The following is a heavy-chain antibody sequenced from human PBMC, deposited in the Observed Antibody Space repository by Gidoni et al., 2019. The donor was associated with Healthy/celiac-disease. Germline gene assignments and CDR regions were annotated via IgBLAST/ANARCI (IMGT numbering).Heavy chain of an antibody. V-gene: IGHV3-33*01. J-gene: IGHJ6*03. CDR1: GFTFRSYG. D-gene: IGHD6-19*01. Sequence: QVQLVESGGGVVQPGRSLRLSCAASGFTFRSYGMHWVRQAPGKGLEWVAVIWYDGSNKYYADSVKGRFTISRDNSKNTLYLQMNSLRAEDTAVYYCARSSIPIGIAVSAPYMDVWGKGTTVTVSS. CDR2: IWYDGSNK. CDR3: ARSSIPIGIAVSAPYMDV.